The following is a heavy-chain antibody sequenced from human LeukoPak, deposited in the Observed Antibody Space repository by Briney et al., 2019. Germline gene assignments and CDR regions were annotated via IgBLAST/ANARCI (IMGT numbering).Heavy chain of an antibody. Sequence: GGSLSPSCAASGFTFSDYWMTWVRQAQGKGLKGRANIKTDGSEKYYVDSVKGRFTISRDNANNSLYLQMNSLRVEDTAVYFCASYLYWWSDLGFWGQGTLVTVSS. CDR2: IKTDGSEK. CDR3: ASYLYWWSDLGF. J-gene: IGHJ4*02. CDR1: GFTFSDYW. V-gene: IGHV3-7*01. D-gene: IGHD2-8*02.